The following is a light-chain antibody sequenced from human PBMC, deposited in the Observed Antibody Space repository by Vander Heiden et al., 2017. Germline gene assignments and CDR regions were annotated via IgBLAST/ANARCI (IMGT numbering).Light chain of an antibody. CDR3: SSYTTSGTFPYV. CDR1: SSDVGGYNY. CDR2: DVD. V-gene: IGLV2-14*03. Sequence: QSALTQPPSVSGSPGLSITISCTGPSSDVGGYNYVSWYQRHPGKAPNLLIYDVDSRPSGVSNRFSGSKYGKTASLPTSGLQAEDEAEYYCSSYTTSGTFPYVFGAGTQVTVL. J-gene: IGLJ1*01.